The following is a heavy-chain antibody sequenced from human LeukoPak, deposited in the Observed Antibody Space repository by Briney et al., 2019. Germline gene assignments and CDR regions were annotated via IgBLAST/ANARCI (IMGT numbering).Heavy chain of an antibody. CDR1: GFTFSNYA. CDR2: IYYSGST. CDR3: LFRNYYYGMDV. Sequence: GSLKLSCAASGFTFSNYAMTWIRQPPGKGLEWIGSIYYSGSTYYNPSLKSRVAISVDTSKNQFSLKLSSVTAADTAVYYCLFRNYYYGMDVWGQGTTVTVSS. V-gene: IGHV4-39*01. J-gene: IGHJ6*02. D-gene: IGHD2-21*01.